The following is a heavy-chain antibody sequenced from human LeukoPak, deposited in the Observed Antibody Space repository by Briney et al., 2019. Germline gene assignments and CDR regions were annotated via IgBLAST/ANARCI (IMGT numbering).Heavy chain of an antibody. CDR3: AKDLGQVLLQGFDY. CDR1: GFTFSSYG. V-gene: IGHV3-30*18. J-gene: IGHJ4*02. D-gene: IGHD2-2*01. Sequence: PGRSLRLSCAASGFTFSSYGMHWVRQAPGKGLEWVAVISYDGSNKYYADSVKGRFTISRDNSKNTLYLQMNSLRAEDTAVYYCAKDLGQVLLQGFDYWGQGTLVTVSP. CDR2: ISYDGSNK.